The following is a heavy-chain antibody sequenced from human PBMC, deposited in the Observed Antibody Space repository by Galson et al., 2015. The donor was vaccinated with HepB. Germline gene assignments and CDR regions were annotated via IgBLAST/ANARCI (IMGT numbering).Heavy chain of an antibody. D-gene: IGHD3-16*01. Sequence: CAISGDSVSSKSVAWNWIRQSPSRGLEWLGSTYYRSKWYNDYAVSVKSRITINPDTSKNQFSLQLNSVTPDDTAVYYCARDYLGGSPSEEAGPRYVWGHGTTVTVSS. CDR2: TYYRSKWYN. J-gene: IGHJ6*02. V-gene: IGHV6-1*01. CDR3: ARDYLGGSPSEEAGPRYV. CDR1: GDSVSSKSVA.